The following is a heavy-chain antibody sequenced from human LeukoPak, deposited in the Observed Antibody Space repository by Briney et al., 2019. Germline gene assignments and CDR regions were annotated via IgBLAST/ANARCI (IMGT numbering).Heavy chain of an antibody. J-gene: IGHJ4*02. Sequence: SETLSLTCTVSGGSISSYYWSWIRQPPGRGLEWIGYIYYSGSTNYNPSLKSRVTISVDTSKNQFSLKLSSVTAADTAVYYCARGRDGYNYDFDYWGQGTLVTVSS. D-gene: IGHD5-24*01. V-gene: IGHV4-59*01. CDR1: GGSISSYY. CDR3: ARGRDGYNYDFDY. CDR2: IYYSGST.